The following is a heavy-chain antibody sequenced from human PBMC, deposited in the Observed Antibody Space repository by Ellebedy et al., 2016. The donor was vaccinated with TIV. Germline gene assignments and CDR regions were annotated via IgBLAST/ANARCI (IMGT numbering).Heavy chain of an antibody. CDR1: GGSLSGLS. V-gene: IGHV4-34*01. CDR2: INRSGGT. Sequence: MPSETLSLTCAADGGSLSGLSWNWIRQSPGKGLEWIGEINRSGGTRLNPSLQRQVTMSLDTSKKVFSLNLRSVTAADTAVYYCAIRQDVKCSGGFRRRCDYYGLHAWGQGTTVTVSS. J-gene: IGHJ6*02. D-gene: IGHD6-25*01. CDR3: AIRQDVKCSGGFRRRCDYYGLHA.